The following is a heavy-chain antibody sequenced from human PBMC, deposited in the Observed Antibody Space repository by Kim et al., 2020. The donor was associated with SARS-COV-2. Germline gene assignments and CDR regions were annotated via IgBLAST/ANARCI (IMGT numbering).Heavy chain of an antibody. V-gene: IGHV4-34*01. CDR2: GST. CDR3: ASPRSKRCDP. Sequence: GSTHHNPSLKSRVTISADTSENEFSLKLSSGTAADTAVYYCASPRSKRCDPWGQGTLVTVSS. J-gene: IGHJ5*02. D-gene: IGHD3-10*01.